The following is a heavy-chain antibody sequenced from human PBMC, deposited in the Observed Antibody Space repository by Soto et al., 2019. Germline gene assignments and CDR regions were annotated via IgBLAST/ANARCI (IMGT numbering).Heavy chain of an antibody. CDR2: ISGSGGST. J-gene: IGHJ6*02. CDR3: AKVLTDIVVVVAAPFYYYYGMDV. V-gene: IGHV3-23*01. CDR1: GFTFSSYA. Sequence: GGSLRLSCAASGFTFSSYAMSWVRQAPGMGLEWVSAISGSGGSTYYADSVKGRFTISRDNSKNTLYLQMNSLRAEDTAVYYCAKVLTDIVVVVAAPFYYYYGMDVWGQGTTVTVSS. D-gene: IGHD2-15*01.